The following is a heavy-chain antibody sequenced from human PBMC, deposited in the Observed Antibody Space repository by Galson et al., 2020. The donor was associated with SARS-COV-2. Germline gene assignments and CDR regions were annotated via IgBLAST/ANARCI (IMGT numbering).Heavy chain of an antibody. CDR2: IYHTGTT. CDR1: GDSISSSNW. J-gene: IGHJ4*02. V-gene: IGHV4-4*02. D-gene: IGHD3-3*02. Sequence: SETLSLTCAVSGDSISSSNWWSWVRQPPGKGLEWIGEIYHTGTTNYNPSLKSRVTISIDKSKNQFSLKLSSVTAADTALYYCAGLTPHVWSGYRDDYWGQGILVTVSS. CDR3: AGLTPHVWSGYRDDY.